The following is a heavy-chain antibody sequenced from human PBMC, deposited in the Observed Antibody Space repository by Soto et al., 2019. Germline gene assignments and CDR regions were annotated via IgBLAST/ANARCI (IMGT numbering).Heavy chain of an antibody. CDR1: GGSISSSSYY. Sequence: SETLSLTCTVSGGSISSSSYYWCWIRHPPGKGLEWIGSIYYSGSTYYNPSLKSRVTISVDTSKNQFSLKLSSVTAADTAVYYCAAWEAYYDSSGYGVRGAFDIWGQGTMVT. J-gene: IGHJ3*02. V-gene: IGHV4-39*01. CDR2: IYYSGST. D-gene: IGHD3-22*01. CDR3: AAWEAYYDSSGYGVRGAFDI.